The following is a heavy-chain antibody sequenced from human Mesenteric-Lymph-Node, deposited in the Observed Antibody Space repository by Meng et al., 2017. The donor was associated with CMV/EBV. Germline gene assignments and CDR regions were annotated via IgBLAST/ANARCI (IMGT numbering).Heavy chain of an antibody. V-gene: IGHV2-5*02. Sequence: QITLKESGPTLVKPTQTLTLTCTFSWFSLRTSGVGVGWIRQPPGKALEWLALIYLDDDKRYSPSLKSRLTITKDTSKNQVVLTMTNMDPVDTATYYCAHSSGIAADGPFYFDYWGQGTLVTVSS. CDR1: WFSLRTSGVG. CDR2: IYLDDDK. CDR3: AHSSGIAADGPFYFDY. J-gene: IGHJ4*02. D-gene: IGHD6-13*01.